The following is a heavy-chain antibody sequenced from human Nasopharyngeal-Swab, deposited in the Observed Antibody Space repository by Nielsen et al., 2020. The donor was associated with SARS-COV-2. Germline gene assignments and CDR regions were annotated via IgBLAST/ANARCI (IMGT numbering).Heavy chain of an antibody. CDR3: ARDFYGGASGGYYYYYGMDV. CDR1: GFTFSSYC. CDR2: IKQDGSEK. D-gene: IGHD2/OR15-2a*01. Sequence: GGSLPISCAASGFTFSSYCMSWVRQAPAKGLERVANIKQDGSEKYYVDSVKGRFTIARDNAKNSLYLQMNSLRAEDTAVYYCARDFYGGASGGYYYYYGMDVWGQGTTVTVSS. J-gene: IGHJ6*02. V-gene: IGHV3-7*01.